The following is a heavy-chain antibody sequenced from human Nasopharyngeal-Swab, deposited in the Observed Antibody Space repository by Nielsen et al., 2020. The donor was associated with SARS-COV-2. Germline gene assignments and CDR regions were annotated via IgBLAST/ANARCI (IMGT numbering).Heavy chain of an antibody. V-gene: IGHV1-3*01. Sequence: ASAKVSCKASGYTFTVYGIHWVRQAPGQRPEWMGWINSGNGYTKNSQKFQDRVTISRDTSASTVYMELSSLRSEDTAVYYCAGSADSSSWYLANWGQGTLVTVSS. J-gene: IGHJ4*02. CDR1: GYTFTVYG. CDR2: INSGNGYT. CDR3: AGSADSSSWYLAN. D-gene: IGHD6-13*01.